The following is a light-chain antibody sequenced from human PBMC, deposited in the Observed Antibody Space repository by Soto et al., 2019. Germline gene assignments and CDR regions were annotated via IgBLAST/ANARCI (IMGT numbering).Light chain of an antibody. CDR2: DVS. V-gene: IGLV2-14*01. CDR1: STDVGVYNF. Sequence: QSVLTQAASGSGAPVQKITISCTVTSTDVGVYNFVSWYQQPPAKAPKLMIYDVSNRPSGVSNRFSGSKSGNTASLTVSGIQAEDEADYYCSSYTTSSPFVFGTGTKVTVL. CDR3: SSYTTSSPFV. J-gene: IGLJ1*01.